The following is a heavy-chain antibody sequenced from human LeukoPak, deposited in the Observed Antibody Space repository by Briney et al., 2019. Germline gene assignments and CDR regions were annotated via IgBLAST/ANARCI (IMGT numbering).Heavy chain of an antibody. Sequence: ASVKVSCKASGYSFVLYGISWVRQAPGQGPEWMGWISTYNGNTKYAQKFQGRVTMTTDTSTGTAYMELRSLRSDDTAVYYCARDEDYGIFVNVDYWGQGTLVTVSS. CDR2: ISTYNGNT. V-gene: IGHV1-18*01. J-gene: IGHJ4*02. CDR1: GYSFVLYG. D-gene: IGHD4-17*01. CDR3: ARDEDYGIFVNVDY.